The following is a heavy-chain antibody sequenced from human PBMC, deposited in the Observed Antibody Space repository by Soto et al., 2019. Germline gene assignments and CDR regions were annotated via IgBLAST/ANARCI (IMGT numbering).Heavy chain of an antibody. CDR1: GFAFSDPY. Sequence: QVQLVESGGGLVKPGGSLRLSCAASGFAFSDPYMSWIRQAPGKGLEWSSYISSSGSTIYYADSVNCRFTISRDNASKALCLQIQSLTADHTAVYFCARGGASVTTPFDYWGQGTQVTVSS. D-gene: IGHD4-17*01. CDR2: ISSSGSTI. J-gene: IGHJ4*02. V-gene: IGHV3-11*01. CDR3: ARGGASVTTPFDY.